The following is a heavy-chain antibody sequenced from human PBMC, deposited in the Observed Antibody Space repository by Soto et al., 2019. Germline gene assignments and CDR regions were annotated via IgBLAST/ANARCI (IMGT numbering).Heavy chain of an antibody. CDR2: IIPILGIA. D-gene: IGHD3-10*01. J-gene: IGHJ6*03. CDR3: AFRELLSVAYYYYYMDV. V-gene: IGHV1-69*02. Sequence: QVQLVQSGAEVKKPGSSVKVSCKASGGTFSSYTISWVRQAPGQGLEWMGRIIPILGIANYAQKFQGRVTITADKSTSTAYMELSSLRSEDTAVYYCAFRELLSVAYYYYYMDVWGKGTTVTVSS. CDR1: GGTFSSYT.